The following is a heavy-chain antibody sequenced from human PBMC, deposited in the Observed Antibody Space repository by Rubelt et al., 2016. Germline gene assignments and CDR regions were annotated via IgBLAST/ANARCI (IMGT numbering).Heavy chain of an antibody. V-gene: IGHV1-18*01. Sequence: GWISAYNGNTNYAQKLQGRVTMTTDTSTSTAYMELRSLRSDDTAVYYCARSSDTLVRGVNWFDPWGQGTLVTVSS. D-gene: IGHD3-10*01. CDR2: ISAYNGNT. J-gene: IGHJ5*02. CDR3: ARSSDTLVRGVNWFDP.